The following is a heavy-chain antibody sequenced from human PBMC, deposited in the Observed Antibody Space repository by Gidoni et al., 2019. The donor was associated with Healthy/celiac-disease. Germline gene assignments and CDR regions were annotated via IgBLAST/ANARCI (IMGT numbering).Heavy chain of an antibody. J-gene: IGHJ4*02. CDR2: ISGSGGST. CDR1: GFTFSSYA. D-gene: IGHD3-10*01. CDR3: AKWVPRGWFGDTRDY. V-gene: IGHV3-23*01. Sequence: EVQLLESGGGLVQPGGSLRLSCAASGFTFSSYAMSWVPQAPGKGLGWVSAISGSGGSTYYADSVKGRFTISRDNSKNTLYLQMNSLRAEDTAVYYCAKWVPRGWFGDTRDYWGQGTLVTVSS.